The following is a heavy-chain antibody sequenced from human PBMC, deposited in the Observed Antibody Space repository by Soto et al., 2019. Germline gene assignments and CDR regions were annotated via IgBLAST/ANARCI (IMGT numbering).Heavy chain of an antibody. V-gene: IGHV3-13*01. D-gene: IGHD1-7*01. J-gene: IGHJ6*02. CDR2: IGTAGDT. CDR1: VFTFSSYD. Sequence: VGSLGLSCAASVFTFSSYDMHWVRQATGKGLEWVSAIGTAGDTYYPGSVKGRFTISRENAKNSLYLQMNSLRAGDTAVYYCARGTGARTGSTLCPHTSYGMDVWAHET. CDR3: ARGTGARTGSTLCPHTSYGMDV.